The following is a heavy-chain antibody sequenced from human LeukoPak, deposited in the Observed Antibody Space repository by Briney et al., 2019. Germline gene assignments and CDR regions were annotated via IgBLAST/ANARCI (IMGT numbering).Heavy chain of an antibody. CDR1: GFTFSSYS. Sequence: PGGSLRLSCAASGFTFSSYSMNWVRQAPGKGLEWVSSISSSSSYIYYADSVKGRFTISRDNAKNSLYLQMNSLRAEDTAVYYCARGRPGSCSSTSCYYKVFDYWGQGTLVTVSS. J-gene: IGHJ4*02. V-gene: IGHV3-21*01. CDR2: ISSSSSYI. D-gene: IGHD2-2*01. CDR3: ARGRPGSCSSTSCYYKVFDY.